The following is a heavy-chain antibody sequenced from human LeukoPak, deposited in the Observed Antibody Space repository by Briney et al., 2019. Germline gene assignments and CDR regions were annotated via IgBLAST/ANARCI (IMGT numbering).Heavy chain of an antibody. CDR3: ARRPGLERYSFDC. V-gene: IGHV3-23*01. CDR1: GFAFSSYA. J-gene: IGHJ4*02. CDR2: ISGSGGST. D-gene: IGHD1-1*01. Sequence: RGLRLSCAASGFAFSSYAMSWVRQAPGKGLQWVSTISGSGGSTYYADSVKGRFTISRDNSKNTLYLQMNSMRAEDTAVYYCARRPGLERYSFDCWGQGTLVTVSS.